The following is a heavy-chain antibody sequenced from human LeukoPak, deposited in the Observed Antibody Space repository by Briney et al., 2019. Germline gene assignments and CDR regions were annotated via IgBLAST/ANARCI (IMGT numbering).Heavy chain of an antibody. D-gene: IGHD2-15*01. V-gene: IGHV3-23*01. J-gene: IGHJ4*02. CDR1: GFTFSSYA. Sequence: GGSLRLSCTTSGFTFSSYAMSWVRQAPGKGLEWVSGISSSGSSTYYVDSVKGRFTISRDNSKNTLYLQMNSLRAEDTAVYYCEKVWYCSGASCYYFDSWVLGTLVTVSS. CDR2: ISSSGSST. CDR3: EKVWYCSGASCYYFDS.